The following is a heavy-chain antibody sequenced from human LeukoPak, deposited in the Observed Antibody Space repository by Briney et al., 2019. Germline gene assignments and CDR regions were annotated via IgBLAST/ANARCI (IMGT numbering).Heavy chain of an antibody. CDR1: GYTLTELS. V-gene: IGHV1-24*01. CDR2: FDPEDGET. Sequence: ASVKVSCKVSGYTLTELSMHWVRQAPGKGLEWMGGFDPEDGETIYAQKFQGRVTMTEDTSTDTAYMELSSLRSEDTAVHYCATDVSGGYSYGGDYWGQGTLVTVSS. J-gene: IGHJ4*02. CDR3: ATDVSGGYSYGGDY. D-gene: IGHD5-18*01.